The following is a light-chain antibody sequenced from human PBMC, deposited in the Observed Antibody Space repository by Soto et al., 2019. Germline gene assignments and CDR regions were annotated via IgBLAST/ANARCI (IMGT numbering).Light chain of an antibody. CDR3: QQYDKWPYT. J-gene: IGKJ2*01. CDR1: QIIGTN. V-gene: IGKV3-15*01. Sequence: ENVLTQSPATLSVSLGERATLSCRTSQIIGTNLAWYQQKPGQAPRLLIYGAFIRAPGFPVRFRGTGSGSEFTLTISSLQSEDGALYYCQQYDKWPYTFGQGTNLEIK. CDR2: GAF.